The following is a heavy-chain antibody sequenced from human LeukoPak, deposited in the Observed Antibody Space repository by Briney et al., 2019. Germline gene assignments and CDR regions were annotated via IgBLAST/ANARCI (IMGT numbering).Heavy chain of an antibody. CDR2: IYYSGST. J-gene: IGHJ4*02. CDR1: GGSISSSSYY. Sequence: SETLSLTCTVSGGSISSSSYYWGWIRQPPGKGLEWIGSIYYSGSTYYNPSLKSRVTISVDTSKNQFSLKLSSVTAADTAVYYCARTADDFDSYYFDYWGQGTLVTVSS. D-gene: IGHD3-9*01. V-gene: IGHV4-39*01. CDR3: ARTADDFDSYYFDY.